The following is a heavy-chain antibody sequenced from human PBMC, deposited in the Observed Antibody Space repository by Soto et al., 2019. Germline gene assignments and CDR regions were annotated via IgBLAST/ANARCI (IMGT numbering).Heavy chain of an antibody. D-gene: IGHD3-10*01. V-gene: IGHV3-23*01. J-gene: IGHJ5*01. CDR2: ISGSGNSR. CDR1: GFTLSRYS. Sequence: WGALRLPRAASGFTLSRYSLSWGRPAPGEGVEWVSSISGSGNSRYYADSVKGRFTISRDNSKNTLFLQMNSLRAEDTAVYYCAKGPQLDYYGSGSYSDSWGQGTLVTVSS. CDR3: AKGPQLDYYGSGSYSDS.